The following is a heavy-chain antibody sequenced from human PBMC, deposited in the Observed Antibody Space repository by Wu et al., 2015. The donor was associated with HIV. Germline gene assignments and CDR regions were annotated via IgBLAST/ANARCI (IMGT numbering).Heavy chain of an antibody. CDR2: INHSGST. Sequence: QVQLQQWGAGLLKPSETLSLTCAVYGGSFSGYYWSWIRQPPGKGLEWIGEINHSGSTNYNPSLKSRVTISVDTSKNQFSLKLSSVTAADTAVYYCARGLVRWSRWFDYWGQGTLVTVSS. D-gene: IGHD3-3*01. CDR3: ARGLVRWSRWFDY. V-gene: IGHV4-34*01. J-gene: IGHJ4*02. CDR1: GGSFSGYY.